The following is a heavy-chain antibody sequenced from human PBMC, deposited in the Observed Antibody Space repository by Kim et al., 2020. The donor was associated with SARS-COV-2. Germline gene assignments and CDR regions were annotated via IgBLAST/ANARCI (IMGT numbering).Heavy chain of an antibody. D-gene: IGHD3-16*01. CDR1: GFTFSSYG. J-gene: IGHJ4*02. CDR2: IWYDGSNK. Sequence: GGSLRLSCAASGFTFSSYGMHWVRQAPGKGLEWVAVIWYDGSNKYYADSVKGRFTISRDNSKNTLYLQMNSLRAEDTAVYYCAREEITFGGVRLGIDYWGQGTLVTVSS. V-gene: IGHV3-33*01. CDR3: AREEITFGGVRLGIDY.